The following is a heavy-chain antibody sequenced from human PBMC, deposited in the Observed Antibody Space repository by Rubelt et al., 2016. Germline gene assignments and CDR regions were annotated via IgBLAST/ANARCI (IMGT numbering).Heavy chain of an antibody. CDR1: GYTFSNYG. CDR2: VSANNGNT. Sequence: SGAEVKKPGDSVKVSCKASGYTFSNYGVTWVRQAPGQGLEWMGWVSANNGNTNYVQKLQGRLTMTTDTSTNTAYMELRSLRSDDTAVYYCATEIVGATNVFFASWGQGTLVTVSS. D-gene: IGHD1-26*01. V-gene: IGHV1-18*01. CDR3: ATEIVGATNVFFAS. J-gene: IGHJ4*02.